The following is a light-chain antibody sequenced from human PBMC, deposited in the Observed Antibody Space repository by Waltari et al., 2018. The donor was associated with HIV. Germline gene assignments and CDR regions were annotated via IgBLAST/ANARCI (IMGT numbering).Light chain of an antibody. V-gene: IGKV2-28*01. CDR2: MGS. CDR1: QSLLHTNGHNY. Sequence: EIVMTQSPLSLPVTPGEPASISCRSNQSLLHTNGHNYLAWYFQKPEQSPQVLIYMGSNRPSGVPEGFSGTGSGTDFTLKIRTVEAEDVGIYYCMQALQTPRTFGQGTKVEIK. CDR3: MQALQTPRT. J-gene: IGKJ1*01.